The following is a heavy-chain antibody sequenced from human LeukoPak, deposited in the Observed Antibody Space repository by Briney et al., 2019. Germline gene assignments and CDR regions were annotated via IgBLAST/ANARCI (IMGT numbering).Heavy chain of an antibody. V-gene: IGHV3-23*01. CDR1: GFTFSSYE. Sequence: GGSLRLSCAASGFTFSSYEMNWVRQAPGKGLEWVSAISGSGGSTYYADSVKGRFTISRDNSKNTLYLQMNSLRAEDTAVYYCASLYYYDSSGYYRDAFDIWGQGTMVTVSS. D-gene: IGHD3-22*01. J-gene: IGHJ3*02. CDR2: ISGSGGST. CDR3: ASLYYYDSSGYYRDAFDI.